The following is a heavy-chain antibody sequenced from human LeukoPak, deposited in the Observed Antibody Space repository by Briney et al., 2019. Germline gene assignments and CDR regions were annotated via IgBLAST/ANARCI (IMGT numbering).Heavy chain of an antibody. CDR3: AKRPDCSTTNCFRFDY. CDR2: FSGDGGSR. Sequence: SGGSLRLSCAAPGFTFSTYAMCWVCHALGRGLEWVSSFSGDGGSRYYVESVKGRFTISRDNSKNTLNLQMNSLRVEDTAVYYCAKRPDCSTTNCFRFDYWGQGTLVTVSS. J-gene: IGHJ4*02. D-gene: IGHD2-2*01. CDR1: GFTFSTYA. V-gene: IGHV3-23*01.